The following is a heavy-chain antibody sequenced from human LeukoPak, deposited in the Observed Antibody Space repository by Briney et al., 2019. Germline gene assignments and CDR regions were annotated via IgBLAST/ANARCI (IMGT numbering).Heavy chain of an antibody. CDR1: GGSISSLY. D-gene: IGHD6-6*01. J-gene: IGHJ4*02. Sequence: AETQSLTCSVSGGSISSLYWSWIRQPPGKGLEWIGYIYYTGRTNYNPSLKSRVTMFVDMSKNQFSLRLSSVTAADTAVYYCARHRAYSSSSPFDYWGQRTLLTVPS. CDR2: IYYTGRT. CDR3: ARHRAYSSSSPFDY. V-gene: IGHV4-59*08.